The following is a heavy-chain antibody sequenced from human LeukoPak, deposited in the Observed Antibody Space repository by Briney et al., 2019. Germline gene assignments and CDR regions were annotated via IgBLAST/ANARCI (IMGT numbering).Heavy chain of an antibody. CDR3: ARDSSITMIRGVKDY. J-gene: IGHJ4*02. D-gene: IGHD3-10*01. Sequence: GGSLRLSCAASGFTFSSYEMNWVRQAPGKGLEWVSYISSSGRTRYYADSVKGRFTISRDNAKNSLYLQMNSLKAEDTAVYYCARDSSITMIRGVKDYWGQGTLVTVSS. CDR2: ISSSGRTR. V-gene: IGHV3-48*03. CDR1: GFTFSSYE.